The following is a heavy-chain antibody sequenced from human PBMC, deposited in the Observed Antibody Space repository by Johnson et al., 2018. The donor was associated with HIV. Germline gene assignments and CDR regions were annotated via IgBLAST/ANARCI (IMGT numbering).Heavy chain of an antibody. D-gene: IGHD7-27*01. Sequence: VQLVESGGGVVQPGGSLRLSCAASGFTLSSYWMSWVRQAPGKGLEWVANIKQDESEKYYVDSVKGRFTISRDNSKNTLYLQMNSLRAEDTAVYYCAPLGDAFDIWGQGTMVTVSS. CDR1: GFTLSSYW. J-gene: IGHJ3*02. CDR2: IKQDESEK. CDR3: APLGDAFDI. V-gene: IGHV3-7*01.